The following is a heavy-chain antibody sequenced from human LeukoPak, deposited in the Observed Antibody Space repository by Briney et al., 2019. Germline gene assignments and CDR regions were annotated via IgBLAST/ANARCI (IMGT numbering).Heavy chain of an antibody. V-gene: IGHV3-53*01. J-gene: IGHJ2*01. D-gene: IGHD3-3*02. CDR3: ARVGDHFHWYLDL. CDR2: LYSGSDT. CDR1: GFSVSPNY. Sequence: TGGSLRLSCAASGFSVSPNYMNWVRQAPGKGLEWVSILYSGSDTYYADSVKGRFTISRDSSKNMLFLHMNSLRAEDTAVYYCARVGDHFHWYLDLWGRGTLVTVSS.